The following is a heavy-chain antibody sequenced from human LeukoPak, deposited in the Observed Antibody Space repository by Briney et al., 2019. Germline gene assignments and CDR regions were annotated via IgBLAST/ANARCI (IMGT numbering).Heavy chain of an antibody. V-gene: IGHV4-39*07. CDR1: GGSISSSSYY. CDR3: ARAYYYDSSGYIGDFDY. J-gene: IGHJ4*02. Sequence: SQTLSLTCTVSGGSISSSSYYWGWIRQPPGKGLEWIGSIYYSGSTYYNPSLKSRVTISVDTSKNQFSLKLSSVTAADTAVYYCARAYYYDSSGYIGDFDYWGQGTLVTVSS. CDR2: IYYSGST. D-gene: IGHD3-22*01.